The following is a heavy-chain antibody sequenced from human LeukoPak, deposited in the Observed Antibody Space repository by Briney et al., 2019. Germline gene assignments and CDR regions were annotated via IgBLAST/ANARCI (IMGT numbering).Heavy chain of an antibody. CDR2: IKDDGSDK. CDR3: ASFDAS. J-gene: IGHJ5*02. D-gene: IGHD3-9*01. CDR1: GLTYSRYW. Sequence: GGSLRLSCAVSGLTYSRYWMSWVRQAPGKGLEWVATIKDDGSDKYYVDSVKGRFTISRDNAKNSPYLQMNSLRLEDTAVYYCASFDASWGQGSLVTVSS. V-gene: IGHV3-7*01.